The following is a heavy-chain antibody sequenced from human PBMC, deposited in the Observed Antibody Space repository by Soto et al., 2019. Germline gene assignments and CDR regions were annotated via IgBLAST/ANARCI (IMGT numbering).Heavy chain of an antibody. J-gene: IGHJ4*02. V-gene: IGHV3-23*01. D-gene: IGHD2-8*01. CDR1: GLTFGSHG. Sequence: VQLLDSGGGLVQPGGSLRLSCVASGLTFGSHGMAWVRQAPGKGLEWVSSISSDGKNTHYADSVKGRFTISRDRSKATVNLQMNSPRVEDTAVYYGAKGVPSTGSMRMPMFDYWGQGTLVTVSS. CDR2: ISSDGKNT. CDR3: AKGVPSTGSMRMPMFDY.